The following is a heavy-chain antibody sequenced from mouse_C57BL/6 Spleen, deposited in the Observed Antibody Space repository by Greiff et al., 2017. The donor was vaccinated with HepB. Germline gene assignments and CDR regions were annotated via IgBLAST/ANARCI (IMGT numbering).Heavy chain of an antibody. J-gene: IGHJ2*01. CDR2: IYPGDGDT. Sequence: VKLMESGAELVKPGASVKISCKASGYAFSSYWMNWVKQRPGKGLEWIGQIYPGDGDTNYNGTFKGKATLTAAKSSSTAYMQLSSLTSADSAVYCCARGGGYGYGGGITTYYFDYWGQGTTLTVAS. D-gene: IGHD2-2*01. CDR1: GYAFSSYW. V-gene: IGHV1-80*01. CDR3: ARGGGYGYGGGITTYYFDY.